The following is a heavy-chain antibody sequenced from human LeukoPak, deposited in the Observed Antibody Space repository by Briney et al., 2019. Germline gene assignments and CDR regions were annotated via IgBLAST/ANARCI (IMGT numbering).Heavy chain of an antibody. J-gene: IGHJ4*02. V-gene: IGHV3-23*01. Sequence: PGGSLRLSCAASGFTFSSYGMIWVRQAPGKGLEWVSGISGSGGSTYLADSVRGRFTISRDNSRNTLYLQMNSLRAEDTAVYYCAKATGTLGNWGQGTLVTVSS. CDR1: GFTFSSYG. CDR3: AKATGTLGN. CDR2: ISGSGGST. D-gene: IGHD1-1*01.